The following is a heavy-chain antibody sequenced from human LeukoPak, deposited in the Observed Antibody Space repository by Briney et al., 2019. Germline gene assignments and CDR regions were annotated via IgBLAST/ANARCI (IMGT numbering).Heavy chain of an antibody. V-gene: IGHV3-48*03. CDR1: GFTFGTYQ. Sequence: PGGSLSLSCAASGFTFGTYQMNWVRQAPGKGLEWVSYISVSGSSIYYADSVKGRFTISRDNAKNSLYLQMNSLRAEDTAVYYCARELKYSSSWFHFDHWGQGTLVTLSS. D-gene: IGHD6-13*01. CDR2: ISVSGSSI. CDR3: ARELKYSSSWFHFDH. J-gene: IGHJ4*02.